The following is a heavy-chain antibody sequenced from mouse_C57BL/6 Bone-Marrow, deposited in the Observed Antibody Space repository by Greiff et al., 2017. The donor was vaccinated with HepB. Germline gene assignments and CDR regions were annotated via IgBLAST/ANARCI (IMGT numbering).Heavy chain of an antibody. Sequence: EVKLVESGGGLVQPGGSLSLSCAASGFTFTDYYMSWVRQPPGKALEWLGFIRNKANGYTTEYSASVKGRFTISRDNSQSILYLQMNALRAEDSATYYCARYRLGGYFDVWGTGTTVTVSS. CDR3: ARYRLGGYFDV. D-gene: IGHD1-2*01. CDR1: GFTFTDYY. J-gene: IGHJ1*03. V-gene: IGHV7-3*01. CDR2: IRNKANGYTT.